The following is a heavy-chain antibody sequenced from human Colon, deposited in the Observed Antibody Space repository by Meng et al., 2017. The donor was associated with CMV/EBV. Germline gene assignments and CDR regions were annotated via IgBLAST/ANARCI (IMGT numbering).Heavy chain of an antibody. CDR1: GFTFNKYW. Sequence: GESLKISCAASGFTFNKYWMHWVRQAPGKGLVWVSRINSDATRTDYADSVKGRFTIFRDNAKNTLYLQMNSLRAEDTAVYYCVRLLGYCSSTSCPGGDYWGQGTLVTVSS. V-gene: IGHV3-74*01. D-gene: IGHD2-2*01. CDR3: VRLLGYCSSTSCPGGDY. J-gene: IGHJ4*02. CDR2: INSDATRT.